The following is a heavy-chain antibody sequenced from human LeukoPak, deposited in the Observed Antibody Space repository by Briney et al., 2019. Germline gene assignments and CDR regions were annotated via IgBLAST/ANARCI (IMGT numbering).Heavy chain of an antibody. D-gene: IGHD4-17*01. Sequence: PSETLSLTCAVYGGSFSGYYWSWIRQPPGKGLEWIGEIHDSGGTNYNPSLKSRVTMSVDTSKNQFSLKLSSVTAADTAVYYCARDHNGDYDWGQGTLVTVSS. J-gene: IGHJ4*02. CDR1: GGSFSGYY. CDR2: IHDSGGT. V-gene: IGHV4-34*01. CDR3: ARDHNGDYD.